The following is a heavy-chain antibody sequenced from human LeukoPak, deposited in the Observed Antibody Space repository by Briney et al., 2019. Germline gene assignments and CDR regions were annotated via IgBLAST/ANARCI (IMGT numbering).Heavy chain of an antibody. D-gene: IGHD2-2*01. Sequence: ASVTVSFKASGYTFTSYGISWVRQAPGQGLEWMGWISAYNGNTNYAQKLQGRVTMTTDTSTSTAYMELRSLRSDDTAVYYCARTLGYCSSTSCHVFDYWGQGTLVTVSS. J-gene: IGHJ4*02. CDR2: ISAYNGNT. CDR1: GYTFTSYG. CDR3: ARTLGYCSSTSCHVFDY. V-gene: IGHV1-18*01.